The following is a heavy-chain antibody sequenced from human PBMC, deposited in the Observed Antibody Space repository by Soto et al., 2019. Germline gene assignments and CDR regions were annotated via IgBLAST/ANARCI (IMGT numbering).Heavy chain of an antibody. CDR2: IIPILGIA. CDR1: GGTFSSYT. D-gene: IGHD6-19*01. Sequence: ASVKVSCKASGGTFSSYTISWVRQPPGQGLEWMGRIIPILGIANYAQKFQGRVTITADKSTSTDYMELSRLRSEDTTVYYCAKKEYSGGWYEDAFDIWGQGTMVTVSS. CDR3: AKKEYSGGWYEDAFDI. V-gene: IGHV1-69*02. J-gene: IGHJ3*02.